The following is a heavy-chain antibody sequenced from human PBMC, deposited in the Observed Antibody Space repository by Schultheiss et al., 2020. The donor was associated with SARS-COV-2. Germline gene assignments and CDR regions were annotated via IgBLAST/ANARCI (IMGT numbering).Heavy chain of an antibody. CDR1: GFTFSSYA. D-gene: IGHD5-18*01. CDR3: AKEGYTAMAHYYYYGMDV. V-gene: IGHV3-23*01. Sequence: GESLKISCAASGFTFSSYAMSWVRQAPGKGLEWVSAISGSGGSTYYADSVKGRFTISRDNSKNTLYLQMNSLRAEDTAVYYCAKEGYTAMAHYYYYGMDVWGQGTTVTVSS. J-gene: IGHJ6*02. CDR2: ISGSGGST.